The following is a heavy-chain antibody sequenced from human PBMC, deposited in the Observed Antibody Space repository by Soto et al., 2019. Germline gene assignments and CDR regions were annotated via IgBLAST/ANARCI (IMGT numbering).Heavy chain of an antibody. CDR1: GFTFSSYA. CDR2: ISGSGGST. Sequence: GGSLRLSCAASGFTFSSYAMSWVRQAPGKGPEWVSAISGSGGSTYYADSVKGRFTISRDNSKNTLYLQMNSLRAEDTAVYYCAIAARPYYYYGMDVWGQGTAVTVSS. V-gene: IGHV3-23*01. D-gene: IGHD6-6*01. CDR3: AIAARPYYYYGMDV. J-gene: IGHJ6*02.